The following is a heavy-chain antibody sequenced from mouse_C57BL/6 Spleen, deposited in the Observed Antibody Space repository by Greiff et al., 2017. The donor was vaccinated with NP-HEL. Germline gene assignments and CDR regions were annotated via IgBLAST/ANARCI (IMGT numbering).Heavy chain of an antibody. CDR1: GYTFTSYW. CDR3: ARGGLRRRPDY. D-gene: IGHD2-2*01. Sequence: QVQLKQPGAELVKPGASVKLSCKASGYTFTSYWMQWVKQRPGQGLEWIGEIDPSDSYTNYNQKFKGKATLTVDTSSSTAYMQLSSLTSEDSAVYYCARGGLRRRPDYWGQGSTLTVSS. V-gene: IGHV1-50*01. J-gene: IGHJ2*01. CDR2: IDPSDSYT.